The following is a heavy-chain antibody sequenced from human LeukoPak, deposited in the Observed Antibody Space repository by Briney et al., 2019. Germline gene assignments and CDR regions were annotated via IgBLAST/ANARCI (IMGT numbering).Heavy chain of an antibody. V-gene: IGHV3-23*01. Sequence: GGSLRLSCAASGFTFNLYAMSWVRQAPGKGLEWVSSIIGSGATTDYADSVKGRFTISRDNSKNTLFLQMDSLRAEDTAIYYCAKFLQYNNGGNFDFWGQGTLVTVSS. J-gene: IGHJ4*02. D-gene: IGHD6-19*01. CDR1: GFTFNLYA. CDR3: AKFLQYNNGGNFDF. CDR2: IIGSGATT.